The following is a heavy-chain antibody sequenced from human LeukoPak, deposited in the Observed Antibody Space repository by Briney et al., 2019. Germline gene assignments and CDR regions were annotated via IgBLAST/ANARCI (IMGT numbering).Heavy chain of an antibody. CDR2: INANNGDT. CDR3: ARGEYQLPH. Sequence: ASVKVSCKTSGYTFTTYTITWVRQAPGQGLEWMGWINANNGDTNYAQKLQGRVTMTTDTSTSTAYMELRSLRSDDTAVYYCARGEYQLPHWGQGTLVTVSS. J-gene: IGHJ4*02. CDR1: GYTFTTYT. V-gene: IGHV1-18*01. D-gene: IGHD2-2*01.